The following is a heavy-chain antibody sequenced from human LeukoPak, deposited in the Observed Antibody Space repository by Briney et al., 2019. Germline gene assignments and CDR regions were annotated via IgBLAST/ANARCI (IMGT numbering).Heavy chain of an antibody. CDR3: ARDPEGSGSFYRPSYDY. CDR2: ISSSRTT. D-gene: IGHD3-10*01. Sequence: GGSLRLSCAASGFPLSSYSMNWVRQAPGEGLEWVSYISSSRTTSYADSVKGRFTISRDNAKNSLYLQMNSLRAEDTAVYYCARDPEGSGSFYRPSYDYWGQGTLVTVSS. V-gene: IGHV3-48*01. J-gene: IGHJ4*02. CDR1: GFPLSSYS.